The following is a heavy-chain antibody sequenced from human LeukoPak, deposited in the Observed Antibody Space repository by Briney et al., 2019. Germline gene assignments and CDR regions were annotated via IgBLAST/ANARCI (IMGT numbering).Heavy chain of an antibody. D-gene: IGHD1-1*01. CDR1: GYTFTSYG. CDR2: ISAYNGNT. J-gene: IGHJ5*02. V-gene: IGHV1-18*01. Sequence: ASVKVSCKASGYTFTSYGISWVRPAPGQALDLMVWISAYNGNTNYAQKLQGRVTMTTDTSTSPAYMELRSLRSDDTAVYYCARDTGTQVGGQLNWFDPWGQGTLVTVS. CDR3: ARDTGTQVGGQLNWFDP.